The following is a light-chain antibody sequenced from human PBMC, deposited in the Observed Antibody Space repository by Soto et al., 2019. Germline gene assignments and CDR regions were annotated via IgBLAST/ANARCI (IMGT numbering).Light chain of an antibody. J-gene: IGKJ1*01. CDR3: QQYASSPLT. Sequence: EIVLTQSPGTLSLSPGERATFSCRASQSVGRNYLAWYQQKPGQAPRLLIYGASSRATGIPDSFSGSGSGTDFTLTISRLEPEDFAVYYCQQYASSPLTFGQGTKVEIK. CDR1: QSVGRNY. CDR2: GAS. V-gene: IGKV3-20*01.